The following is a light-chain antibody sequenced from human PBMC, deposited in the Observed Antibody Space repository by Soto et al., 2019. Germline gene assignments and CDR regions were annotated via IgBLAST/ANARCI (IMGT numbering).Light chain of an antibody. J-gene: IGKJ2*01. CDR1: QSFSSGY. CDR2: GAS. V-gene: IGKV3-20*01. Sequence: EIVLTQSPGTLYLSPGQRATLSCRASQSFSSGYLAWYQQKPGQAPRLLIYGASTRATDIPDRFSGSESGTEFTLTLSRLEPEDFAVYYCHQYGSSPPYTFGKGTKLEI. CDR3: HQYGSSPPYT.